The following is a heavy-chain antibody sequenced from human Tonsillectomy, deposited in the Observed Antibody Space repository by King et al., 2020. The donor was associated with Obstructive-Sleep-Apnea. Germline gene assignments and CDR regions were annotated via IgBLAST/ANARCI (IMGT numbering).Heavy chain of an antibody. CDR1: GFTFSSYG. V-gene: IGHV3-30*18. CDR3: AKQLEYYYGMDV. J-gene: IGHJ6*02. D-gene: IGHD3-3*01. Sequence: VQLVESGGGVVQPGRSLRLSCAASGFTFSSYGMDWVRQAPGKGLERVAIISHDGSNKYYADSVKVRFTISRDNSENTLYLQMNSLRAEDTAVYYCAKQLEYYYGMDVWGQGTTVTVSS. CDR2: ISHDGSNK.